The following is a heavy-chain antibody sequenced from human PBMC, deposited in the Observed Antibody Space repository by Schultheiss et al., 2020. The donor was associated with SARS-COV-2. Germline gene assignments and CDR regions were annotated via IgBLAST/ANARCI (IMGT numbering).Heavy chain of an antibody. CDR3: AKSRIMATYYYYGMDV. Sequence: GGSLRLSCAASGFNLRIYAMSWVRQAPGKGLEWVSSVGGSGAGAHYADSVKGRFTVTRDNSKNALILQMNSLRAEDTAIYYCAKSRIMATYYYYGMDVWGQVTTVTVSS. J-gene: IGHJ6*02. V-gene: IGHV3-23*01. D-gene: IGHD2-8*01. CDR1: GFNLRIYA. CDR2: VGGSGAGA.